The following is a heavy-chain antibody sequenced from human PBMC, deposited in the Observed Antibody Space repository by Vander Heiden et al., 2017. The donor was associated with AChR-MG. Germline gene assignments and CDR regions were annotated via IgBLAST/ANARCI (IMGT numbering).Heavy chain of an antibody. CDR1: GYSFTNYA. V-gene: IGHV1-3*01. CDR2: INAGNGNT. D-gene: IGHD3-16*01. J-gene: IGHJ5*02. Sequence: QVQLVQSGTEVKKPGASVKVSCKASGYSFTNYARHWVRQAPGQRLEWMGWINAGNGNTKYSQNFQGRVTITRDTSANTAYMELSSLRSEDTAVYYCARDSREYQMLTKTSNWFDPWGQGTLVTVSS. CDR3: ARDSREYQMLTKTSNWFDP.